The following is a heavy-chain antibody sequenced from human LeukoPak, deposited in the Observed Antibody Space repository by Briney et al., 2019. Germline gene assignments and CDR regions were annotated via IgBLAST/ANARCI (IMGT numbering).Heavy chain of an antibody. Sequence: TSVKVSCKASGYTFTGYYIHWVRQAPGQGLEWMGRINCNGGGTSYAQKFQGRVTMTRDTSISTAYMELDRLTSDDTAVYYCARDYGPYPGCSWFDPWGQGTLVTVSS. CDR3: ARDYGPYPGCSWFDP. J-gene: IGHJ5*02. CDR1: GYTFTGYY. V-gene: IGHV1-2*06. CDR2: INCNGGGT. D-gene: IGHD2-21*01.